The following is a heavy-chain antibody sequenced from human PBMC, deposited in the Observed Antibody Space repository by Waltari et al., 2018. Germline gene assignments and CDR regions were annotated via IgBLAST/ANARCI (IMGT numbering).Heavy chain of an antibody. J-gene: IGHJ4*02. Sequence: EVQLLESGGGLAQPGGSLRLSCEASEFTFSNYAMSWVRQAHGKGVEWISGSSGSGESTYYADSVTGRFTISRDNSKNTLYLQMNSLRAEDTAVYYCANSTLKGYYWGQGTLVTVSS. CDR2: SSGSGEST. V-gene: IGHV3-23*01. CDR3: ANSTLKGYY. CDR1: EFTFSNYA.